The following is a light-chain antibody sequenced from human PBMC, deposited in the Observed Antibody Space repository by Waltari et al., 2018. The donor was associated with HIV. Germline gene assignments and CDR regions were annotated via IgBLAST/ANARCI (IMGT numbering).Light chain of an antibody. CDR1: QNIVNW. V-gene: IGKV1-5*01. CDR2: VAS. Sequence: DIQMTQSPSTLSASVGDRVIVTCRANQNIVNWLAWYQQKPGKAPKLLIYVASFLHSGVPSRFSGSGSGTHFTLTISSLQIDDFATYYCQQTNGIREFTFGQGTKLEIK. CDR3: QQTNGIREFT. J-gene: IGKJ2*01.